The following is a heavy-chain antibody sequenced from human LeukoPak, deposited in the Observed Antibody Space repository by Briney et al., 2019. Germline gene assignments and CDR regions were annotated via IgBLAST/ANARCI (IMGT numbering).Heavy chain of an antibody. V-gene: IGHV1-69*06. CDR1: GGTFIIYA. CDR3: ASLAAAAGKSDY. CDR2: IIPIFGTA. J-gene: IGHJ4*02. Sequence: SVNVSCKASGGTFIIYAISWVRQAPGQGLEWMGGIIPIFGTANYAQKFQGRVTITADKSTSTAYMELSSLRSEDTAMYYCASLAAAAGKSDYWGQGTLVTVSS. D-gene: IGHD6-13*01.